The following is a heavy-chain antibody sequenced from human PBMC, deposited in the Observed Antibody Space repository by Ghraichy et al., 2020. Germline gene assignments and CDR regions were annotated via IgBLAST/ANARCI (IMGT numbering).Heavy chain of an antibody. CDR1: GYTFTSYY. J-gene: IGHJ4*02. V-gene: IGHV1-46*01. CDR2: INPSGGST. Sequence: ASVKVSCKASGYTFTSYYMHWVRQAPGQGLEWMGIINPSGGSTSYAQKFQGRVTMTRDTSTSTVYMELSSLRSEDTAVYYCARDMGFMVRGVISSYWGQGTLVTVSS. CDR3: ARDMGFMVRGVISSY. D-gene: IGHD3-10*01.